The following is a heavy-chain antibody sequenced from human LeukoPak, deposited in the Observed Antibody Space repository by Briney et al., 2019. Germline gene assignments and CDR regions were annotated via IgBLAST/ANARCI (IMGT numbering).Heavy chain of an antibody. J-gene: IGHJ5*02. CDR1: GYTFTTFD. D-gene: IGHD5-18*01. CDR2: MNPNSGNT. CDR3: ARGRLTRRGYPRFDP. Sequence: ASVKVSCKASGYTFTTFDINWVRQATGQGLEWMGWMNPNSGNTGYAQKFQGRVTMTRNTSISTAYMELSSLRSEDTAVYYCARGRLTRRGYPRFDPWGQGTLVTVSS. V-gene: IGHV1-8*01.